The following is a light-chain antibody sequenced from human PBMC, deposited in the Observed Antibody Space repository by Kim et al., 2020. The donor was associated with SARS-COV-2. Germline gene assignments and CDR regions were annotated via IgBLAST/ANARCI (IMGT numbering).Light chain of an antibody. Sequence: SPGESATLSCRASQSVSSSYLAWYQQKPGQAPRLLIYGASSRATGIPDRFSGSGSGTDFILTISRLEPEDFAVYYCQQYGSSPPYTFGQGTKLEI. V-gene: IGKV3-20*01. CDR3: QQYGSSPPYT. CDR2: GAS. CDR1: QSVSSSY. J-gene: IGKJ2*01.